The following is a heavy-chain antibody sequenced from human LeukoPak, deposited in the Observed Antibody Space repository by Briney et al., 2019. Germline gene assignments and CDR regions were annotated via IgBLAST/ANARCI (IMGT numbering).Heavy chain of an antibody. Sequence: GGSLRLSCAASRFTFSSYWMSWVRQAPGKGLEWVANIKQDGSEKYYVDSVKGRFTISRDNAKNSLYLQMNSLRAEDTAVYYCARDGDTAVRGVNFDYWGQGTLVTVSS. V-gene: IGHV3-7*01. CDR3: ARDGDTAVRGVNFDY. CDR2: IKQDGSEK. CDR1: RFTFSSYW. J-gene: IGHJ4*02. D-gene: IGHD3-10*01.